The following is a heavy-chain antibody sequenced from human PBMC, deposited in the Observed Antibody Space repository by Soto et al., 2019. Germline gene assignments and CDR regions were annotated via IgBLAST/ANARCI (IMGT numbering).Heavy chain of an antibody. J-gene: IGHJ4*02. Sequence: ASVRVSFKASGYTFRSYGISWLRQSPGRGLEWVGWISAYNGDTHYAPKFQDRITLTTETSTDTAYMELRSLRLDDTAVYYCARDWSRYYDNSGLIWFYWGQGSLVTVSS. CDR2: ISAYNGDT. CDR1: GYTFRSYG. CDR3: ARDWSRYYDNSGLIWFY. V-gene: IGHV1-18*04. D-gene: IGHD3-22*01.